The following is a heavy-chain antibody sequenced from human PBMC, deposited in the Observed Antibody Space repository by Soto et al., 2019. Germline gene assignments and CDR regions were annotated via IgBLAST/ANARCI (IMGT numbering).Heavy chain of an antibody. CDR2: ISYDGSNK. J-gene: IGHJ4*02. Sequence: GGSLRLSCAASGFTFSSYAMHWVRQAPGKGLEWVAVISYDGSNKYYADSVKGRFTISRDNSKNTLYLQMNSLRAEDTAVYYCARGEIRYCSSTSCYHFDYWGQGTLVTVSS. V-gene: IGHV3-30-3*01. D-gene: IGHD2-2*01. CDR3: ARGEIRYCSSTSCYHFDY. CDR1: GFTFSSYA.